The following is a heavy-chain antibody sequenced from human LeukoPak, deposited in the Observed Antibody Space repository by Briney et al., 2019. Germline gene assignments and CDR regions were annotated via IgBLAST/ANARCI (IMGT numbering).Heavy chain of an antibody. J-gene: IGHJ3*02. V-gene: IGHV3-73*01. CDR1: GFTFSGSA. CDR3: TRHRIFGVAPHAFDI. D-gene: IGHD3-3*01. CDR2: IRSKANSYAT. Sequence: PGGSLKLSCAASGFTFSGSAMHWVRQASGKGLEWVGRIRSKANSYATAYAASVKGRFTISRDDSKNTAYLQMNSLKTEDTAVYYCTRHRIFGVAPHAFDIWGQGTMVTVSS.